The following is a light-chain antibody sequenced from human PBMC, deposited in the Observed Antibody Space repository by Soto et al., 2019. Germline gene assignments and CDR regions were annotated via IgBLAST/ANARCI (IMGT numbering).Light chain of an antibody. CDR2: GAS. V-gene: IGKV3-15*01. J-gene: IGKJ3*01. Sequence: EIVMTQSPATLSVSAGERATLSCRASQSVNNNLAWYQQKPGQAPRLLIYGASIRATGIPARFSGSESGTEFTLTISSLQSEDFAVYYCQQYNNWPLFTFGPGTKVDIK. CDR3: QQYNNWPLFT. CDR1: QSVNNN.